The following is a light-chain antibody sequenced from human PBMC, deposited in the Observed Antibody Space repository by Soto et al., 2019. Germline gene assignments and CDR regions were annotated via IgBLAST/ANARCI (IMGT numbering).Light chain of an antibody. J-gene: IGKJ2*01. V-gene: IGKV1-33*01. CDR1: QDISTY. Sequence: DIQMTQSPSSLSASVGDRLTITCQASQDISTYLNWYQQKPGKAPKLLIYDASSLETGVPSRFSGSRSGTDFTFTISSLQPEDIATYYCQQYDNLPYTFGQGTKLEIK. CDR3: QQYDNLPYT. CDR2: DAS.